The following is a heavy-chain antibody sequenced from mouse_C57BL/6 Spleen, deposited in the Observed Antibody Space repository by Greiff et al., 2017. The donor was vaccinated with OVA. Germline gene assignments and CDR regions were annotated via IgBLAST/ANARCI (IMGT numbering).Heavy chain of an antibody. Sequence: QVQLKESGAELVRPGASVTLSCKASGYTFTDYEMHWVKQTPVHGLEWIGAIDPETGGTAYNQKFKGKAILTADKSSSTAYMELRSLTSEDSAVYYCTRAGTRRWYFDVWGTGTTVTVSS. V-gene: IGHV1-15*01. CDR2: IDPETGGT. J-gene: IGHJ1*03. CDR1: GYTFTDYE. CDR3: TRAGTRRWYFDV. D-gene: IGHD4-1*01.